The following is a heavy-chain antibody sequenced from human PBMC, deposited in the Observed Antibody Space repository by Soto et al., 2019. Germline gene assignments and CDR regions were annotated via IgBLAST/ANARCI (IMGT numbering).Heavy chain of an antibody. CDR1: GYTFTSYG. CDR2: ISAYNGNT. V-gene: IGHV1-18*01. J-gene: IGHJ6*02. CDR3: ARVHYDDRSGYPYYYYGMDV. Sequence: GASVKVSCKASGYTFTSYGISWVRQAPGQGLEWMGWISAYNGNTNYAPKLQGRVTMTTDTSTSTAYMELRSLRSDDTAVYYCARVHYDDRSGYPYYYYGMDVWGQGTTVTVSS. D-gene: IGHD3-22*01.